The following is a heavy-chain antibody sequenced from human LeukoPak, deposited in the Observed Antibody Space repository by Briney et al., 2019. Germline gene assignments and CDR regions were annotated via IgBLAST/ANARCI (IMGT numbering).Heavy chain of an antibody. CDR2: ISRSSDTI. CDR3: ATVQNPLGYCSSGACYLGEYSQH. CDR1: GFTFSSFS. J-gene: IGHJ1*01. D-gene: IGHD2-15*01. V-gene: IGHV3-23*01. Sequence: PGGSLRLSCAASGFTFSSFSMNWVRQTPGKGLEWVSVISRSSDTIHYADSVKGRFTISRDNSKNTLFLQMNSLRAEDTAVYYCATVQNPLGYCSSGACYLGEYSQHWGQGTLVTVSS.